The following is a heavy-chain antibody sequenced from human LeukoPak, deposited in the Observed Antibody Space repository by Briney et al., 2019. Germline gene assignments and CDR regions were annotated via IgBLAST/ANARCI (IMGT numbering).Heavy chain of an antibody. CDR3: ARDADYGGSPDAFDV. Sequence: PGVSLRLSCAASGFTVSSNHMSWVRQAPGKGLKWVSIIYSGGTTYYADSVKGRFTISRDNSKNTLYLQMNTLRAEDTAVYYCARDADYGGSPDAFDVWGRGTIVTVSS. V-gene: IGHV3-53*01. CDR2: IYSGGTT. D-gene: IGHD4-23*01. CDR1: GFTVSSNH. J-gene: IGHJ3*01.